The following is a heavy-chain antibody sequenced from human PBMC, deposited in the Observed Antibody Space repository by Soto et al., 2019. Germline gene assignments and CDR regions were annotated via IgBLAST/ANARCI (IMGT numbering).Heavy chain of an antibody. Sequence: QVQLVESGGGVVQPGRSLRLSCVASGFTFSSYPIHWVRQAPGKGLEWVTTISSDGNDKYSSDSVNGRFTTSRDNSKNAVYLQMNNLRVEDTAVYYCAKEGVADKSYYYGMDVWGQGTTVNVSS. D-gene: IGHD3-3*01. CDR1: GFTFSSYP. CDR3: AKEGVADKSYYYGMDV. CDR2: ISSDGNDK. V-gene: IGHV3-30*04. J-gene: IGHJ6*02.